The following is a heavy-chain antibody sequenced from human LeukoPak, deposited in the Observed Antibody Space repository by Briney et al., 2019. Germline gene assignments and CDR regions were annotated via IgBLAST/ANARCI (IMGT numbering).Heavy chain of an antibody. V-gene: IGHV3-7*01. CDR2: IKQDGSEK. J-gene: IGHJ4*02. CDR3: ARARFLEWLPNFDY. D-gene: IGHD3-3*01. Sequence: GGSQRLSCAASGFTFSSYWMSWVRQAPGKGLEWVANIKQDGSEKYYVDSVKGRFTISRDNAKNSLYLQMNSLRAEDTAVYYCARARFLEWLPNFDYWGQGTLVTVSS. CDR1: GFTFSSYW.